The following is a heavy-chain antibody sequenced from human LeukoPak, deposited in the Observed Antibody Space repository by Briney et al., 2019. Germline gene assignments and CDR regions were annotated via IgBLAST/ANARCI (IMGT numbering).Heavy chain of an antibody. CDR2: INHNSGDT. CDR3: ARGYGILRFLEFSGDC. Sequence: ASVKVSCQASGYTFTDYHMYWVRQARGQGLAWMGWINHNSGDTKYAEKFRGRVTMTRDTSISTAYMELSSLRSDDTAVYYCARGYGILRFLEFSGDCWGQGTLVTVSS. J-gene: IGHJ4*02. V-gene: IGHV1-2*02. CDR1: GYTFTDYH. D-gene: IGHD3-3*01.